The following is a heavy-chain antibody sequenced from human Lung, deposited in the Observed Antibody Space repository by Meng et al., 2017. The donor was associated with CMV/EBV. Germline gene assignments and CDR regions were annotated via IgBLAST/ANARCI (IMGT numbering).Heavy chain of an antibody. J-gene: IGHJ4*02. Sequence: GESXKISCAASGFTFSSYAMSWVRQAPGKGLEWVSAISGSGGSTYYADSVKGRFTISRDNSKNTLYLQMNSLRAEDTAVYYCAKSYYDSSGYYYNWGQGTXVTVYS. CDR1: GFTFSSYA. D-gene: IGHD3-22*01. CDR3: AKSYYDSSGYYYN. CDR2: ISGSGGST. V-gene: IGHV3-23*01.